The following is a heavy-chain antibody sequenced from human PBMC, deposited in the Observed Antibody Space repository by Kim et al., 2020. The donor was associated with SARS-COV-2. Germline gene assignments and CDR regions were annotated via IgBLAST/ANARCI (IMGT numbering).Heavy chain of an antibody. Sequence: AYAASVKGRFTISRDDSKNTAYLQMNSLKTEDTAVYYCTRLVSLYYGMDVWGQGTTVTVSS. CDR3: TRLVSLYYGMDV. J-gene: IGHJ6*02. V-gene: IGHV3-73*01.